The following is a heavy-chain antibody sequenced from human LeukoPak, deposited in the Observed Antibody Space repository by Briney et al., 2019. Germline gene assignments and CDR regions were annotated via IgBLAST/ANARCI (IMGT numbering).Heavy chain of an antibody. D-gene: IGHD3-22*01. Sequence: SETLSLTCTVSGGSISSSSYYWGWIRQPPGKGLEWIGSIYYSGSTYYNPSLKSRVTISVDTSKNQFSLKLSSVTAADTAVYYCAREAAVTTIFTNWFDPWGQGTLVTVSS. V-gene: IGHV4-39*07. CDR3: AREAAVTTIFTNWFDP. CDR2: IYYSGST. CDR1: GGSISSSSYY. J-gene: IGHJ5*02.